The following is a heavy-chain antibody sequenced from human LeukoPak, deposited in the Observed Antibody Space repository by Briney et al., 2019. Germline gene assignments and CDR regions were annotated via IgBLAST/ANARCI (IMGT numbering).Heavy chain of an antibody. Sequence: SETLSLTCTVSGGSISSYYWSWIRQPPGKGLEWIGYIYYSGSTNYNPSLKSRDTISVDTSKNQFSLKLSSVTAADTAVYYCARGSGYYLDFDYWGQGTLVTVSS. CDR2: IYYSGST. CDR1: GGSISSYY. D-gene: IGHD3-22*01. CDR3: ARGSGYYLDFDY. J-gene: IGHJ4*02. V-gene: IGHV4-59*01.